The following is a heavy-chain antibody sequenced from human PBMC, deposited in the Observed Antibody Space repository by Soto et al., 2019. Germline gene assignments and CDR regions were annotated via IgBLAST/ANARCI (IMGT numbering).Heavy chain of an antibody. CDR2: INHSGSP. D-gene: IGHD1-1*01. Sequence: PAETLSLTCAVYGGAFSGYYWSWLRQPPGKWLEWIGEINHSGSPNYNPSLKSRVTISVDTSKNQFSLKMTSVTAADTAVYYCATANWSHHYFDPWGQGTLVTVSA. CDR3: ATANWSHHYFDP. J-gene: IGHJ5*02. CDR1: GGAFSGYY. V-gene: IGHV4-34*01.